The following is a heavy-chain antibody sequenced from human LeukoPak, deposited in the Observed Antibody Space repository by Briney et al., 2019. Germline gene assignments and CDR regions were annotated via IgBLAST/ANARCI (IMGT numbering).Heavy chain of an antibody. D-gene: IGHD2-21*01. CDR2: IKEDGSEK. V-gene: IGHV3-7*01. Sequence: PGESLRLSCAAPGFAFSTYWMTWVRQAPGKGLEWVANIKEDGSEKYYVDSVKGRFTISRDNVKNSLYLQITSLRADETAVYYCARGDRRFEYWGQGTLVTVSS. J-gene: IGHJ4*02. CDR3: ARGDRRFEY. CDR1: GFAFSTYW.